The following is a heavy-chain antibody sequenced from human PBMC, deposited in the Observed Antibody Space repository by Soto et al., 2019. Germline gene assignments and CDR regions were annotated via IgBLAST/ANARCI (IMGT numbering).Heavy chain of an antibody. V-gene: IGHV3-30*03. D-gene: IGHD3-10*01. CDR2: SSYDGRET. CDR1: DFDFRSYV. J-gene: IGHJ4*02. Sequence: QVQLVESGGGVVQPGRSRRLSCAASDFDFRSYVIHWVRQAPGKGLEWVAASSYDGRETFYADSAKCRFTVSKAMSKNTAFLQMSALRHDDTAVYFCARDSGWPILNFDNWGQGTPVTVSS. CDR3: ARDSGWPILNFDN.